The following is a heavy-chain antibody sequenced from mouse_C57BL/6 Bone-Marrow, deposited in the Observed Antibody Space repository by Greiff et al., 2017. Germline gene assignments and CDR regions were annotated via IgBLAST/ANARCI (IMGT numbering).Heavy chain of an antibody. J-gene: IGHJ4*01. CDR1: GFTFSDYG. CDR3: ASAYAMDY. Sequence: EVMLVESGGGLVKPGGSLKLSCAASGFTFSDYGMHWVRQAPEKGLEWVAYLSSGSSTIYYADTVKGRFTISRDNAKNTLFLQMTSLRSEDTAMYYCASAYAMDYWGQGTSVTVSS. V-gene: IGHV5-17*01. CDR2: LSSGSSTI.